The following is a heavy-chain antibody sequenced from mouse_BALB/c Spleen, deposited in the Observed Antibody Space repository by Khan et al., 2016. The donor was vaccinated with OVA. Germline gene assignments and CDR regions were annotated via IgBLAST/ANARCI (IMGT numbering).Heavy chain of an antibody. J-gene: IGHJ3*01. CDR1: GYSITSEYT. CDR2: ISYSGNT. D-gene: IGHD2-4*01. Sequence: VQLQQSGPGLVKPSQSLSLTCTVTGYSITSEYTWNWIRQFPGNKLEWMGFISYSGNTRYNPSLKSRIPITRDTSKNQFFLQLNSVTSEDTATYYCARKDYYDYDPFPYWGQGTLVTVSA. CDR3: ARKDYYDYDPFPY. V-gene: IGHV3-2*02.